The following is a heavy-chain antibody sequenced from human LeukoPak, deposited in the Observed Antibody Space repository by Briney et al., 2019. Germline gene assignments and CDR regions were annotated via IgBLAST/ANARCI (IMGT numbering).Heavy chain of an antibody. V-gene: IGHV3-23*01. J-gene: IGHJ3*02. CDR3: ARVGIGAFDI. CDR2: ITTSGGGT. CDR1: GFTFSSYA. Sequence: GGSLRLSCAASGFTFSSYAMSWVRQAPGKGLEWVSSITTSGGGTYYADSVKGRFTISRDNSKSTLYLQMNSLRAEDTAVYYCARVGIGAFDIWGQGTMVTVSS. D-gene: IGHD2-2*03.